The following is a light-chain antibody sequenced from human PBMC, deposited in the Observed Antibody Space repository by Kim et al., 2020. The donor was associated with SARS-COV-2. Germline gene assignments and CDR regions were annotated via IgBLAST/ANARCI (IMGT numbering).Light chain of an antibody. CDR3: QQYVTSPT. CDR2: GTF. J-gene: IGKJ3*01. V-gene: IGKV3-20*01. CDR1: GDIAISY. Sequence: EIVLTQSPGTLSLSPGGRATLSCRASGDIAISYLAWYQQKPGQAPRLLIYGTFTRATGIPDRFSGSGSGTDFTLTISRLQPEDFAVYYCQQYVTSPTFGEGTKVDIK.